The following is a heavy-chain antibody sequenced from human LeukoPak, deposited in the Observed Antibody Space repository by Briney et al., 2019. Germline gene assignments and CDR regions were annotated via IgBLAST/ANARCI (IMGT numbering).Heavy chain of an antibody. CDR3: TTGFPSGIRWTKLNDAFDI. CDR1: GFTFNNYA. J-gene: IGHJ3*02. CDR2: IKSKTDGGTT. Sequence: KAGGSLRLSCAASGFTFNNYAMSWFRQAPGKGLEWVGRIKSKTDGGTTDYAAPVKGRFTISRDDSKNTLYLQMNSLKTEDTAVYYCTTGFPSGIRWTKLNDAFDIWGQGTMVTVSS. D-gene: IGHD3-16*01. V-gene: IGHV3-15*01.